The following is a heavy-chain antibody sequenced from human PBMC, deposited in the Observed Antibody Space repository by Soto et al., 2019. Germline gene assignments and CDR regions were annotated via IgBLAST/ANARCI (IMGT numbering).Heavy chain of an antibody. CDR3: TTGSSSGPTGY. CDR2: IKSKTDGGTT. V-gene: IGHV3-15*01. CDR1: GFTFSNAW. J-gene: IGHJ4*02. D-gene: IGHD6-19*01. Sequence: GGSLRLSCAASGFTFSNAWMSWVRQAPGKGREWVGRIKSKTDGGTTDYAAPVKGRFTISRDDSKNTLYLQMNSLKTEDTAVYYCTTGSSSGPTGYWGQGTLVTVSS.